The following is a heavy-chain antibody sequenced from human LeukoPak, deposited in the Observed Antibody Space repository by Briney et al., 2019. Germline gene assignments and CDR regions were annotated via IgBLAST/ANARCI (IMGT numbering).Heavy chain of an antibody. CDR1: GGSIRSSSYY. Sequence: PSETLSLTCTVSGGSIRSSSYYWGWIRQPPGKGLEWIGSIYYSGSTYYNPSLKSRVTISVDTSKNQFSLSLTSVTAADTAVYYCARDPGENYPYNWFDPWGQGTLVTVSS. CDR2: IYYSGST. CDR3: ARDPGENYPYNWFDP. D-gene: IGHD5-24*01. V-gene: IGHV4-39*07. J-gene: IGHJ5*02.